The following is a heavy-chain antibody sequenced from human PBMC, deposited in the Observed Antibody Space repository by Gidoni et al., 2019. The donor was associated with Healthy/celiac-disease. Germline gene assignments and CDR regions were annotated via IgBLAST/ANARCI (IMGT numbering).Heavy chain of an antibody. V-gene: IGHV1-69*02. Sequence: QVQLVQSGAEVKKPGSSLKVSCKASGGTFSRFTINWVRQAPGQGLEWMGRIIPILVIANYEQKCQGRVTITADKSTSTSYMERSSLRSEDTAVYYCARGTYMVRGVIYYYGMDVWGQGTTVTVSS. J-gene: IGHJ6*02. D-gene: IGHD3-10*01. CDR3: ARGTYMVRGVIYYYGMDV. CDR2: IIPILVIA. CDR1: GGTFSRFT.